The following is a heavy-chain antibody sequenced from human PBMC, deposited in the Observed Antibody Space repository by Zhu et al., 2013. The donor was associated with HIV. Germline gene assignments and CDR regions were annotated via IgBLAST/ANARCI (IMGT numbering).Heavy chain of an antibody. CDR1: GFSFISYY. D-gene: IGHD3-22*01. V-gene: IGHV1-46*01. CDR2: IDPTGDTT. Sequence: QLVQSGAEVKKPGASVKVSCQTSGFSFISYYLHWVRQAPGQGLEWMGEIDPTGDTTTYAQRFQGRVIMTRDTSTKTAYMELRSLRSDDTAVYYCARVRHYDSSGYPPLPPDYWGQGTLVTVSS. CDR3: ARVRHYDSSGYPPLPPDY. J-gene: IGHJ4*02.